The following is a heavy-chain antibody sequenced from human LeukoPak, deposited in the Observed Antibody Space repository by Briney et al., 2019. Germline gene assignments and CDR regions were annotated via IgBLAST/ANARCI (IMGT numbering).Heavy chain of an antibody. CDR3: AKATGYLL. J-gene: IGHJ4*02. V-gene: IGHV3-23*01. Sequence: GESLRLSCAASGFPFSSYATSWVRQAPGKGLEWVSTISNSDDSTYYADSVKGRFTISRDNSENTLFLRMNSLRAEDTAVYYCAKATGYLLWGQGTLVIVSS. D-gene: IGHD1-14*01. CDR2: ISNSDDST. CDR1: GFPFSSYA.